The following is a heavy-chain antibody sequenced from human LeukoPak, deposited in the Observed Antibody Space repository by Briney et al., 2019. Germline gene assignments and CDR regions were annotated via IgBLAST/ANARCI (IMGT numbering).Heavy chain of an antibody. D-gene: IGHD5-12*01. CDR3: ARGGLRSSFDY. CDR1: GGSISINKW. V-gene: IGHV4-4*02. Sequence: TSETLSLPCAVSGGSISINKWWTWVRQPPGKGLEWIGEIYHSGSTNYNPSLKSRVTISVDKSKNQFTLNLSSVTAADTAVYHCARGGLRSSFDYWGQGTLVTVSS. J-gene: IGHJ4*02. CDR2: IYHSGST.